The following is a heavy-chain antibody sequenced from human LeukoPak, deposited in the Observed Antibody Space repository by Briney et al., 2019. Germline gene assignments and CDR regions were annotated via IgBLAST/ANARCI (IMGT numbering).Heavy chain of an antibody. CDR3: ARDYYDSNGYGSFDY. CDR2: INPNTGGT. D-gene: IGHD3-22*01. CDR1: GYTFRINY. V-gene: IGHV1-2*02. Sequence: GASVRVSCKASGYTFRINYIHWVRQAPGRGLEWMGWINPNTGGTMFAQKFQGRVTLTRDTSISTVYMELNRQTYDDTAVFYCARDYYDSNGYGSFDYWGQGTLVTVSS. J-gene: IGHJ4*02.